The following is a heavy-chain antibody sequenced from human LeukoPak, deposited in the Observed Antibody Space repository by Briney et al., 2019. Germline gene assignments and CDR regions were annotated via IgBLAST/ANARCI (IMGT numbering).Heavy chain of an antibody. V-gene: IGHV3-15*01. Sequence: GGSLRLSCEASGFSFSGHSMNWVRQAPGKGLEWVGRIKSKTDGGTTDYAAPVKGRFTISRDDSKNTLYLQMNSLKTEDTAVYYCTTDFYSNYDYFDYWGQGTLVTVSS. J-gene: IGHJ4*02. CDR2: IKSKTDGGTT. D-gene: IGHD4-11*01. CDR1: GFSFSGHS. CDR3: TTDFYSNYDYFDY.